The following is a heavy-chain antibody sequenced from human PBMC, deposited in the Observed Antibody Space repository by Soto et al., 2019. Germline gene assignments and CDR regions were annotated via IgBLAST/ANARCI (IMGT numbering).Heavy chain of an antibody. Sequence: EVQLVESGGGLVKPGGSLRLSCAASGFTFSSYSMNWVRQAPGKGLEWVSSISSSSSYIYYADSVKGRFTISRDNAKNSLYLQMNILRAEDPAVYYCSRTGGYYYYYMDVWGKGTTVTVSS. CDR2: ISSSSSYI. CDR1: GFTFSSYS. CDR3: SRTGGYYYYYMDV. J-gene: IGHJ6*03. D-gene: IGHD3-10*01. V-gene: IGHV3-21*01.